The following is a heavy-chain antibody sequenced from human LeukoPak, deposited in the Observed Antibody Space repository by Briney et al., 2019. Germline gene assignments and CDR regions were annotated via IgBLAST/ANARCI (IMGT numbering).Heavy chain of an antibody. V-gene: IGHV4-4*07. D-gene: IGHD2-15*01. CDR2: IYTSGST. J-gene: IGHJ4*02. CDR1: GDSISNNY. Sequence: SETLSLTCTVSGDSISNNYWSWIRQPAGKGLEWIGRIYTSGSTNYNPSLKSRVTMSVDTSKNQFSLKLSSVTAADTAVYYCARDQGCSGGSCYFADYWGQGTLVTVSS. CDR3: ARDQGCSGGSCYFADY.